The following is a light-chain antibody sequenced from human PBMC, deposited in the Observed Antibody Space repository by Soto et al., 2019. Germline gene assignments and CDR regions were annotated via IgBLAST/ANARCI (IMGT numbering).Light chain of an antibody. J-gene: IGLJ1*01. V-gene: IGLV2-11*01. CDR2: DVT. Sequence: QSALTQPRSVSGSPGQSVTISCTGTNSDVGTFYFVSWYQQYPDKGPKLIIYDVTERPSGVPDRFSGSKSGNTASLTISGLQVEDEADYYCCSYAGSYTYVFGSGTKLTVL. CDR1: NSDVGTFYF. CDR3: CSYAGSYTYV.